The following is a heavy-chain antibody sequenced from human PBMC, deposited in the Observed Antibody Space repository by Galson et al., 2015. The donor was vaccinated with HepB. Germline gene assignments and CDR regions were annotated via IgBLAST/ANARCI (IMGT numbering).Heavy chain of an antibody. Sequence: SLRLSCAASGFTFSSYEMNWVRQAPGKGLEWISYISETGDKIYYVDSVKGRFTISRDNAKNAMNLRMNSLRAEDTAVYYCAREEHRVGFALDLWGQGTTVTVSS. J-gene: IGHJ6*02. CDR2: ISETGDKI. V-gene: IGHV3-48*03. CDR3: AREEHRVGFALDL. CDR1: GFTFSSYE. D-gene: IGHD1/OR15-1a*01.